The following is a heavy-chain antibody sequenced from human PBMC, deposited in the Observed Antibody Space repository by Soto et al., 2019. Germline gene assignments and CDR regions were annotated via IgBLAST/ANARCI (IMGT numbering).Heavy chain of an antibody. CDR3: ATGYSSGWYMVY. D-gene: IGHD6-19*01. Sequence: EVQLVESGGGLVQPGRSLRLSCAASGFTFDDYAMHWVRQAPGKGLEWVSGIRWNSGSIGYADSVKGRFTISRDNAKNSLYLQMTSLRAEDTALYYCATGYSSGWYMVYWGQGTLVTVSS. V-gene: IGHV3-9*01. CDR2: IRWNSGSI. CDR1: GFTFDDYA. J-gene: IGHJ4*02.